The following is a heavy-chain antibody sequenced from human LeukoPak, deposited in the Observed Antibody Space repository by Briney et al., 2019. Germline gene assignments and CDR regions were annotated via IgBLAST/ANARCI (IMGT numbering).Heavy chain of an antibody. V-gene: IGHV3-53*01. CDR2: IYSGGST. J-gene: IGHJ4*02. CDR3: AWLWSGYYFDY. D-gene: IGHD3-3*01. CDR1: GFTVSNNY. Sequence: GGSLRLSCAASGFTVSNNYMSWVRQAPGKGLEWVSFIYSGGSTYYAHSVKGRFTISRDNSKNTLYLQMNSLSAEDTAVYFCAWLWSGYYFDYWGQGALVTVSS.